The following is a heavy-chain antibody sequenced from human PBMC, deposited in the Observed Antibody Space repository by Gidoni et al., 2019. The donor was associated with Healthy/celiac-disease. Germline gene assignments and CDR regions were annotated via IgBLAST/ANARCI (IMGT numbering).Heavy chain of an antibody. Sequence: EVQLLESGGGLVQPGGSLRLSCAASGFHFSSYAMSWVRQAPGKGLEWVAAISGSGGSTYYADAVKGRFTISRENSKNTLYLQMNSLRAEDTAVYYCAKDEGRGSSLWIDYWGQGTLVTVSS. V-gene: IGHV3-23*01. J-gene: IGHJ4*02. CDR2: ISGSGGST. CDR3: AKDEGRGSSLWIDY. CDR1: GFHFSSYA. D-gene: IGHD3-10*01.